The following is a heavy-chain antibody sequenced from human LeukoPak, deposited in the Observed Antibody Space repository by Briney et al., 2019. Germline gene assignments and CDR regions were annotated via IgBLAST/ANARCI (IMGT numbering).Heavy chain of an antibody. CDR1: GFTFSSYE. Sequence: GGSLRLSCAASGFTFSSYEMNWVRQAPGKGLEWVSYISSSGSTIYYADSVKGRFAISRDNAKNSLYLQMNSLRAEDTAVYYCARGGYCSSTSCSTPQIDYWGQGTLVTVSS. CDR2: ISSSGSTI. J-gene: IGHJ4*02. D-gene: IGHD2-2*01. V-gene: IGHV3-48*03. CDR3: ARGGYCSSTSCSTPQIDY.